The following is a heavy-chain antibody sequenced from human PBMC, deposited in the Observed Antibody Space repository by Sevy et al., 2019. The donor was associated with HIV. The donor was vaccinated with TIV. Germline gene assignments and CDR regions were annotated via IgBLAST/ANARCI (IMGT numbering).Heavy chain of an antibody. CDR1: GFTFSSYA. CDR3: ARSPYYDTSRYFDY. D-gene: IGHD3-22*01. CDR2: ISYDGSNK. J-gene: IGHJ4*02. Sequence: GGSLRLSCAASGFTFSSYAMHWVRQAPGKGLEWVAVISYDGSNKYYAHSVKGRFTISRDNSKNPLYLQMNSLRAEDTAVYYCARSPYYDTSRYFDYWGQGTLVTVSS. V-gene: IGHV3-30-3*01.